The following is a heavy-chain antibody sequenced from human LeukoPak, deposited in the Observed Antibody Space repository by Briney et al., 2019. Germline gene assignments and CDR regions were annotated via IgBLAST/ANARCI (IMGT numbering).Heavy chain of an antibody. J-gene: IGHJ4*02. CDR2: ISSSSSPI. D-gene: IGHD4-23*01. CDR1: GFTFSTYS. CDR3: ARSTVGVDY. Sequence: GGSLRLSCAASGFTFSTYSMNWVRQAPGKGLEWVSYISSSSSPIYYADSVKGRFTISRDNAKSSLYLQMNSLRAEDTAVYYCARSTVGVDYWGQGTLVTVSS. V-gene: IGHV3-48*04.